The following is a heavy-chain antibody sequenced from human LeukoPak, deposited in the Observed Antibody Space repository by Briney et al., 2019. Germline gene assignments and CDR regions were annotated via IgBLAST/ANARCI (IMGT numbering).Heavy chain of an antibody. CDR1: GGSISSYY. Sequence: SSETLSLTCTVSGGSISSYYWSWIRQPPGKGLEWIGYIYYSGSTNYNPSLKSRVTISVDTSKNQFSLKLSSVTAADTAVYYCAREESDEWFGELRGFVYWGQGTLVTVSS. J-gene: IGHJ4*02. D-gene: IGHD3-10*01. V-gene: IGHV4-59*01. CDR2: IYYSGST. CDR3: AREESDEWFGELRGFVY.